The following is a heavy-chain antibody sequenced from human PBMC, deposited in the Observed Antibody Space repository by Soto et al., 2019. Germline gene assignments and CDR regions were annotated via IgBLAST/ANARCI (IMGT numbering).Heavy chain of an antibody. Sequence: PGGSLRLSCAASGFTFSSYAMSWVRQAPGKGLEWVSAISGSGGSTYYADSVKGRFTISRDNSKNTLYLQMNSLRAEDTAVYYCAKDTKSITICGVVIIPPRHFDYWGQGTLVTVSS. D-gene: IGHD3-3*01. J-gene: IGHJ4*02. CDR1: GFTFSSYA. CDR2: ISGSGGST. V-gene: IGHV3-23*01. CDR3: AKDTKSITICGVVIIPPRHFDY.